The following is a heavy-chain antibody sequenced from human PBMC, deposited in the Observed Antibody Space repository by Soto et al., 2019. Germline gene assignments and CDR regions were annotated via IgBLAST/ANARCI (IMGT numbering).Heavy chain of an antibody. J-gene: IGHJ4*02. CDR3: TTTLGQYQLPTLR. D-gene: IGHD2-2*01. Sequence: EVQLVASGGGLVKPGGSLRLSCVASGFTFTNAWMSWVRRAPGKGLEWVGGFKTTDGGTPDYAAPVKGRFTISREDSKNTLYLQMNSLRTEDTAVYYCTTTLGQYQLPTLRWGQGTLVTVSS. V-gene: IGHV3-15*01. CDR1: GFTFTNAW. CDR2: FKTTDGGTP.